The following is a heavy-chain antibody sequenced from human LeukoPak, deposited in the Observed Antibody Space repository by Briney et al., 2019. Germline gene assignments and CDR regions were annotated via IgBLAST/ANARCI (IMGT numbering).Heavy chain of an antibody. D-gene: IGHD3-22*01. CDR2: IRYDGSNK. Sequence: GGSLRLSCAASGFTFSSHGMHWVRQAPGKGLEWVAFIRYDGSNKYYADSVKGRFTISRDNSKNTLYLQMNSLRAEDTAVYYCAKIAIYYDSSGPKDYWGQGTLVTVSS. CDR1: GFTFSSHG. J-gene: IGHJ4*02. V-gene: IGHV3-30*02. CDR3: AKIAIYYDSSGPKDY.